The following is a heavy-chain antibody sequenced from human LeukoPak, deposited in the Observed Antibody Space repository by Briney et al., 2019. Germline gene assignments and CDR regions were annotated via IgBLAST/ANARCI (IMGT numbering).Heavy chain of an antibody. J-gene: IGHJ4*02. V-gene: IGHV3-7*05. D-gene: IGHD3-10*01. CDR3: ARDRATMVRGVSYYFDY. CDR1: GFTFSSYA. Sequence: GGSLRLSCAASGFTFSSYAMSWVRQAPGKGLELVAIIKQDGSENYYVDSVKGRFTISRDNAKNSLYLQMNSLRAEDTAVYYCARDRATMVRGVSYYFDYWGQGTLVTVSS. CDR2: IKQDGSEN.